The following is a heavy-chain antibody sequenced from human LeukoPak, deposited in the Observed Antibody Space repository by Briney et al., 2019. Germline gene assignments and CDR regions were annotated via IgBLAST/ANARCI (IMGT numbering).Heavy chain of an antibody. Sequence: SETLSLTCTVSGASISSYYWSWIRQPPGKGLEWIGYISYTRNSNYNPSRKSRVTISMDTSKTQFSLNLYSVTAADTAVYYCAKSRGSGNYFDSWGQGTLVTVSS. V-gene: IGHV4-59*01. CDR3: AKSRGSGNYFDS. D-gene: IGHD3-10*01. J-gene: IGHJ4*02. CDR2: ISYTRNS. CDR1: GASISSYY.